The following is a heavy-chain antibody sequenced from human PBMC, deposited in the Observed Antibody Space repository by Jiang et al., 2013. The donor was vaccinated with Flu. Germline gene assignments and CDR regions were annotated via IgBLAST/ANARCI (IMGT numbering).Heavy chain of an antibody. V-gene: IGHV4-39*01. CDR2: IYYSGST. D-gene: IGHD5-24*01. J-gene: IGHJ4*02. CDR1: GGSISSSSYY. Sequence: ETLSLTCTVSGGSISSSSYYWGWIRQPPGKGLEWIGSIYYSGSTYYNPSLKSRVTISVDTSKNQFSLKLSSVTAADTAVYYCARRTHGRDGYNPFDYWGQGTLVTVSS. CDR3: ARRTHGRDGYNPFDY.